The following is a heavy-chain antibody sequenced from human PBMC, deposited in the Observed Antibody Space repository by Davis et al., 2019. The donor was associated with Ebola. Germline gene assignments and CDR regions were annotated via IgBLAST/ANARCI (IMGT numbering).Heavy chain of an antibody. D-gene: IGHD5-24*01. CDR2: ISGSGGST. V-gene: IGHV3-23*01. CDR3: ARESPRDGYNFRYYFDY. J-gene: IGHJ4*02. CDR1: GFTVSSNY. Sequence: PGGSLRLSCAASGFTVSSNYMSWVRQAPGKGLEWVSAISGSGGSTYYADSVKGRFTISRDNAKNSLYLQMNSLRDEDTAVYYCARESPRDGYNFRYYFDYWGQGTLVTVSS.